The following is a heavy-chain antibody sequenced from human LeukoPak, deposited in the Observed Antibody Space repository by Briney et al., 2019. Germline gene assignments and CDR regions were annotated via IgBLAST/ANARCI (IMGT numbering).Heavy chain of an antibody. Sequence: GGSLRLSCVVSGFTVSDNDMSWVRQAPGRGLEWVSFIHSGGTTFYADSVKGRFTISRHNSEDTVYLQMNSLRAEDTAVYYCARTYHYDSRGYYYGDYWGREPWSPSPQ. CDR3: ARTYHYDSRGYYYGDY. V-gene: IGHV3-53*04. CDR2: IHSGGTT. CDR1: GFTVSDND. J-gene: IGHJ4*02. D-gene: IGHD3-22*01.